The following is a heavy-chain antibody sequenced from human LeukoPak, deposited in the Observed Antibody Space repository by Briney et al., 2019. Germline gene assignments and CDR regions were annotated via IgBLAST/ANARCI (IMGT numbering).Heavy chain of an antibody. J-gene: IGHJ6*03. CDR1: GYTFTSYG. V-gene: IGHV1-8*03. CDR2: MNPNSGNT. D-gene: IGHD2-2*01. Sequence: GASVKVSCKASGYTFTSYGISWVRQAPGQGLEWMGWMNPNSGNTGYAQKFQGRVTITRNTSISTAYMELSSLRPEDTAVYYCARGGYQLLPYYYYYYMDVWGKGTTVTVSS. CDR3: ARGGYQLLPYYYYYYMDV.